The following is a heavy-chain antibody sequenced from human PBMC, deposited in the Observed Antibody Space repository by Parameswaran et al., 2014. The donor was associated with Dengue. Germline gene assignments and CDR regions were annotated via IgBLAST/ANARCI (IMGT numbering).Heavy chain of an antibody. J-gene: IGHJ4*02. Sequence: VRQMPGKGLEWVSSISSSSSYIYYADSVKGRFTISRDNAKNSLYLQMNSLRAEDTAVYYCARGPVLHGQPNSDDYWGQGTLVTVSS. V-gene: IGHV3-21*01. CDR3: ARGPVLHGQPNSDDY. CDR2: ISSSSSYI. D-gene: IGHD1-1*01.